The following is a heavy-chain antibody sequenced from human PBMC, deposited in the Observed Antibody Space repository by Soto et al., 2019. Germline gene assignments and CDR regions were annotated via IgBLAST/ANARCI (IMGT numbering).Heavy chain of an antibody. J-gene: IGHJ6*02. CDR3: ARHRVLFGFGELGYYYGMDV. Sequence: PSETLSLTCTVSGGYIISSSYYWGWIRQPPGKGLEWIGSIYYSGSTYYNPSLKSRVTISVDTSKNQFSLKLSSVTAADTAVYYCARHRVLFGFGELGYYYGMDVWGQGTTVTVSS. V-gene: IGHV4-39*01. D-gene: IGHD3-10*01. CDR2: IYYSGST. CDR1: GGYIISSSYY.